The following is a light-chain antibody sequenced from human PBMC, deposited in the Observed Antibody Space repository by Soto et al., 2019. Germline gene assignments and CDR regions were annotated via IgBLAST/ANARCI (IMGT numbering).Light chain of an antibody. CDR3: QQRDNWPLT. V-gene: IGKV3-11*01. CDR1: QSVRSF. CDR2: DAS. J-gene: IGKJ4*01. Sequence: VLTQSPATLSLSAGERATLSCRASQSVRSFLAWYQHKPGQAPRLLIYDASNRATGIPDRFSGSGSGTDCTLTISSLETEDCAVYYCQQRDNWPLTFGGGTKVDIK.